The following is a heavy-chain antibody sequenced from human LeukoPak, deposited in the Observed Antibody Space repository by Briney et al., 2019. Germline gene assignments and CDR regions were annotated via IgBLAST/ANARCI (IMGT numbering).Heavy chain of an antibody. V-gene: IGHV1-69*05. D-gene: IGHD3-3*01. J-gene: IGHJ6*03. CDR1: GGTFSSYA. Sequence: SVKVSCKAFGGTFSSYAISWVRQAPGQGLEWMGGIIPIFGTANYAQKFQGRVTITTDESTSTAYMELSSLRSEDTAVYYCARARDFWSGRIQGYYYMDVWGKGTTVTVSS. CDR3: ARARDFWSGRIQGYYYMDV. CDR2: IIPIFGTA.